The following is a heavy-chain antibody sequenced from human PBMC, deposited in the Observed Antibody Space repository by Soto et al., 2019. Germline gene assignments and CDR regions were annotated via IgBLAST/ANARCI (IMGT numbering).Heavy chain of an antibody. CDR3: VRDMSRGWPTLDS. D-gene: IGHD6-19*01. CDR1: GFPFNSYW. Sequence: EVQLVESGGGLVQPGGSLRLSCAASGFPFNSYWMHWVRQVPGKGLMWVSLINTDGTITAFADSVKGRFTVSRDNAKNTVYLQMNSLRAEDTSVYYCVRDMSRGWPTLDSWGQGTLVNVSS. CDR2: INTDGTIT. J-gene: IGHJ4*02. V-gene: IGHV3-74*01.